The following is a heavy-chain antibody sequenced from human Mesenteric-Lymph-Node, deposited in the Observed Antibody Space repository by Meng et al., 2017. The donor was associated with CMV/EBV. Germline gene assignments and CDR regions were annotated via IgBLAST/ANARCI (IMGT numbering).Heavy chain of an antibody. D-gene: IGHD6-6*01. CDR2: ITGSASSI. V-gene: IGHV3-48*03. CDR1: GFSFKNYE. J-gene: IGHJ6*02. Sequence: GESLKISCTASGFSFKNYEMNWVRQTSGKGLEWVSYITGSASSIYYTDSVKGRFTISRDNAKNSLYLQMNNLRAEDTAVYYCARDQDSGSSQFYSHFYGMDVWGQGTTVTVSS. CDR3: ARDQDSGSSQFYSHFYGMDV.